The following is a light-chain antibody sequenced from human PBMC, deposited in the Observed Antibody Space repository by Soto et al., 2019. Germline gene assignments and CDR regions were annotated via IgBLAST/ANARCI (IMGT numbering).Light chain of an antibody. CDR3: LQHNSYPLT. Sequence: EIVMTQSPATLSVSPEERATLSCRASQSVSTNLAWYQQKPGQAPRLLIYGASTRATGIPARFSGSGSGTEFTLTISSLQSEDFAVYYCLQHNSYPLTFGGGTKVDIK. CDR1: QSVSTN. J-gene: IGKJ4*01. V-gene: IGKV3-15*01. CDR2: GAS.